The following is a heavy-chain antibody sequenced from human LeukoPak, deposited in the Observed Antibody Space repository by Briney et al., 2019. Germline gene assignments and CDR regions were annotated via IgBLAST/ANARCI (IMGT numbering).Heavy chain of an antibody. V-gene: IGHV3-64*01. D-gene: IGHD2/OR15-2a*01. Sequence: GGSLRLSCAASGFIFNTYTMHWVRQAPGKGLEYVSTIGGDGLRTYYANSVKGRFTVSRDNSKNTLYLQMGSLRTEDMAMYYCARSTYHDYWGQGTLVTVSS. CDR3: ARSTYHDY. J-gene: IGHJ4*02. CDR1: GFIFNTYT. CDR2: IGGDGLRT.